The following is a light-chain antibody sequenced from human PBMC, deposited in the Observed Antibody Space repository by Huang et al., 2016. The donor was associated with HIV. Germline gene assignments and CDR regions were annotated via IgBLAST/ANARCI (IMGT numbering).Light chain of an antibody. CDR3: MQGLQTWT. Sequence: DIVMVQSPASLSVTPGEAASINCRYSQSLLHSNGHNSLDWYWQKPGQSPQLLIYLGATRASGVPDRFSGSGSGTDFTLRINRVEAGDVGVYYCMQGLQTWTFGQGTKVEI. J-gene: IGKJ1*01. CDR1: QSLLHSNGHNS. V-gene: IGKV2-28*01. CDR2: LGA.